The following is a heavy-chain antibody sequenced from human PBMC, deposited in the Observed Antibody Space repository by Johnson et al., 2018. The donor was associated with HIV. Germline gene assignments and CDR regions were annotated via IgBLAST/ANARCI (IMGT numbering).Heavy chain of an antibody. D-gene: IGHD3-10*01. V-gene: IGHV3-23*04. Sequence: MLLVESGGGLVQPGGSLRLSCAASGFTFSSYAMSWVRQAPGKGLEWVSAISGSGGSTYYADSVKGRFTISRDNSKNTLYLQMNSLRAEDTAVYYCARDPKRSGSYYKDAFDIWGQGTMVTVSS. CDR2: ISGSGGST. CDR1: GFTFSSYA. J-gene: IGHJ3*02. CDR3: ARDPKRSGSYYKDAFDI.